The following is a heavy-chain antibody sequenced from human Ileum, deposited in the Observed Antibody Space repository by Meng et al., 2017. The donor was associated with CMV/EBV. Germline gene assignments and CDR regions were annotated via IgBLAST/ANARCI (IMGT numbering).Heavy chain of an antibody. CDR1: GGSSSSGECH. CDR2: IDNSGST. D-gene: IGHD5-18*01. CDR3: ARALDTAMVTFDY. J-gene: IGHJ4*02. V-gene: IGHV4-30-4*01. Sequence: GPWRVEPFKPPCPHSICLGGSSSSGECHRGWIRHPPGKGLEWIGYIDNSGSTYYNPSLNIQVTISVDTSKNQFPLKLSSVTAADTAVYDCARALDTAMVTFDYWGQGTLVTVSS.